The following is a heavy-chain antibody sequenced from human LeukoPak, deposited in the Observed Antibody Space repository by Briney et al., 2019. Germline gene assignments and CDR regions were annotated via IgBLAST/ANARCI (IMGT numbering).Heavy chain of an antibody. CDR1: GGTFSSYA. CDR2: IIPIFGTA. Sequence: SVKVSCKASGGTFSSYAISWVRQAPGQGLEWMGGIIPIFGTANYAQKLQGRVTMTTDTSTSTAYMELRSLRSDDTAVYYCARDGRSYYYDSSGYQNDYWGQGTLVTVSS. CDR3: ARDGRSYYYDSSGYQNDY. V-gene: IGHV1-69*05. J-gene: IGHJ4*02. D-gene: IGHD3-22*01.